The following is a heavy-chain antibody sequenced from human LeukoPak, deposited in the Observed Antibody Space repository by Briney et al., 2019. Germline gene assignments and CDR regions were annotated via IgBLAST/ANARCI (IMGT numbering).Heavy chain of an antibody. D-gene: IGHD3-3*01. CDR3: ARASRFLYDFWSGLGAFDI. J-gene: IGHJ3*02. CDR1: GDSINSSSYY. CDR2: IYYSGST. Sequence: SETLSLTCTVSGDSINSSSYYWGWIRQPPGKGLEWIGYIYYSGSTYYNPSLKSRVTISVDTSKNQFSLKLSSVTAADTAVYYCARASRFLYDFWSGLGAFDIWGQGTMVTVSS. V-gene: IGHV4-39*07.